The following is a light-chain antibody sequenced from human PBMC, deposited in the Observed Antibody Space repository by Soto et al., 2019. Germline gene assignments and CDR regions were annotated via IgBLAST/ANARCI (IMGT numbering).Light chain of an antibody. J-gene: IGKJ1*01. CDR1: QSINTW. CDR2: KAS. CDR3: QQYITYPT. V-gene: IGKV1-5*03. Sequence: DIPMTQSPSTLSASVGDRVTITCRASQSINTWLTWYQQRPGKAPKLLIYKASNLESGVPSRFSGSGSGTEFTLTINSLQPDDLGTYYCQQYITYPTFGQGTKVEIK.